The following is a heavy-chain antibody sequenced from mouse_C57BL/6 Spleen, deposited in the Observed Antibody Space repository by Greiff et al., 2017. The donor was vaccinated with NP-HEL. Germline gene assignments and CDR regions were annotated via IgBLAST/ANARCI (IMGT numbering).Heavy chain of an antibody. CDR1: GFTFSSYA. D-gene: IGHD3-2*02. Sequence: EVHLVESGGGLVKPGGSLKLSCAASGFTFSSYAMSWVRQTPEKRLEWVATISDGGSYTYYPDNVKGRFTISRDNAKNNLYLQMSHLKSEDTAMYYCARDGTQATGNFDYWGQGTTLTVSS. CDR3: ARDGTQATGNFDY. CDR2: ISDGGSYT. J-gene: IGHJ2*01. V-gene: IGHV5-4*01.